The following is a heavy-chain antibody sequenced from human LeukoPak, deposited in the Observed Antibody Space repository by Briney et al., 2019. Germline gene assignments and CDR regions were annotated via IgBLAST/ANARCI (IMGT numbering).Heavy chain of an antibody. CDR2: ISGSGGST. CDR1: GFTFSSYA. J-gene: IGHJ4*02. CDR3: AKVSGLGDYYDSSGSFDY. D-gene: IGHD3-22*01. V-gene: IGHV3-23*01. Sequence: GGSLRLSCAASGFTFSSYAMSWVRQAPGKGLEWVSAISGSGGSTYYADSVKGRFTISRDNSKNTLYLQMNSLRAEDTAVYYCAKVSGLGDYYDSSGSFDYWGQGTLVTVSS.